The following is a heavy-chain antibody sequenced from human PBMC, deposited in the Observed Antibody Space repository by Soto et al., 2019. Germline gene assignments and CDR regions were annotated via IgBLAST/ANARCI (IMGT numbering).Heavy chain of an antibody. J-gene: IGHJ4*02. D-gene: IGHD3-16*01. Sequence: GGFLSLACAVSGFTFDDNAMHWVRQAPEKGLEWVSGINWKSDIGYADSLKGRFTISRDNAENSLYLQMNSLRAEDTALYYCAISQDRGGRTTFIYWGQGTQVTVSS. CDR1: GFTFDDNA. V-gene: IGHV3-9*01. CDR3: AISQDRGGRTTFIY. CDR2: INWKSDI.